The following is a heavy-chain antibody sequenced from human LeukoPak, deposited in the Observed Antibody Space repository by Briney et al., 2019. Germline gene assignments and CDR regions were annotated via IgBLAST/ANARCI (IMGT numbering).Heavy chain of an antibody. V-gene: IGHV3-23*01. CDR2: IRGSGDGT. D-gene: IGHD4-17*01. J-gene: IGHJ3*01. Sequence: TGGSLRLSCGAAGFTFSNYAMTWVRQAPGKGLEWVPSIRGSGDGTSYADSVKGRSTMSRDNYQNTLYLQMNSLRAEDTAIYYCGRDPNGDYVGAFDFRGQGTLVTVSS. CDR3: GRDPNGDYVGAFDF. CDR1: GFTFSNYA.